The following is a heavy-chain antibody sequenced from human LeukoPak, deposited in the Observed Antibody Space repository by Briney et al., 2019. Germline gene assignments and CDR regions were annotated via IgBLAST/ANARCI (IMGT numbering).Heavy chain of an antibody. J-gene: IGHJ4*02. CDR3: ARHGARRRYFDWLLSNFDY. D-gene: IGHD3-9*01. CDR1: GGSISSSSYY. V-gene: IGHV4-39*01. CDR2: IYYSGST. Sequence: ASETLSLTCTVSGGSISSSSYYWGWIRQPPGKGLEWIGSIYYSGSTYYNPSLKSRVTISVDTSKNQFSLKLSSVTAADTAVYYCARHGARRRYFDWLLSNFDYWGQGTLVTVSS.